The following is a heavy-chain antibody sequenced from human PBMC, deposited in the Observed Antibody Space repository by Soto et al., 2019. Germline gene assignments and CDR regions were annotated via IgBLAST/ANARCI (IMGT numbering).Heavy chain of an antibody. CDR2: INHSGST. Sequence: PSETLSLTCAVYVGSFSGYYWSWIRQPPGKGLEWIGEINHSGSTNYNPSLKSRVTISVDTSKNQFSLKLSSVTAADTAVYYCARGHPLRFLEWLLPPGYYYYYMDVWGKGTTVTVSS. CDR1: VGSFSGYY. D-gene: IGHD3-3*01. CDR3: ARGHPLRFLEWLLPPGYYYYYMDV. J-gene: IGHJ6*03. V-gene: IGHV4-34*01.